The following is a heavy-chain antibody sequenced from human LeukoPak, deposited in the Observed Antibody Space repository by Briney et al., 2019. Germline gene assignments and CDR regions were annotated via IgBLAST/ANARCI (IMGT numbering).Heavy chain of an antibody. D-gene: IGHD3-10*01. CDR1: GFTFSSYA. CDR3: AKGYYGSGSYGWFDP. V-gene: IGHV3-23*01. CDR2: ISESGGST. Sequence: GGSLRLSCAASGFTFSSYAMNWVRQAPGKGLEWVSAISESGGSTHYADSVKGRFTVSRDNSKNTLYVQMNSLRGEDTAGYYCAKGYYGSGSYGWFDPWGQGTLVTVSS. J-gene: IGHJ5*02.